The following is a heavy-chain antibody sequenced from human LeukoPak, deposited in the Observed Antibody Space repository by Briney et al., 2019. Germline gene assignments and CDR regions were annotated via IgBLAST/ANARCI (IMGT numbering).Heavy chain of an antibody. CDR2: IYYSGST. CDR3: ARVEYCGGDCYRWYFDL. CDR1: GGSISSSSYY. D-gene: IGHD2-21*02. V-gene: IGHV4-39*07. Sequence: PSETLSLTCTVSGGSISSSSYYWGWIRQPPGKGLEWIGSIYYSGSTYYNPSLKSRVTISVDTSKNQFSLKLSSVTAADTAVYYCARVEYCGGDCYRWYFDLWGRGTLVTVSS. J-gene: IGHJ2*01.